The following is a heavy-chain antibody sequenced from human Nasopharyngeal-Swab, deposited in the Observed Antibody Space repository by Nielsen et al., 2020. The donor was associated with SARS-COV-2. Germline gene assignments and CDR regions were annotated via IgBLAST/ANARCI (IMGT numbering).Heavy chain of an antibody. J-gene: IGHJ4*02. V-gene: IGHV3-7*03. D-gene: IGHD3-3*01. Sequence: GESLKISCGASGFTFSGYWMSWVRQAPGKGLEWVANIKEDGSEQYYVDSVKGRFTISRDNAKNSLYLQMNTLRAEDTALYYCARGSRRITVFGVVISDFDYWGQGALVTVSS. CDR2: IKEDGSEQ. CDR3: ARGSRRITVFGVVISDFDY. CDR1: GFTFSGYW.